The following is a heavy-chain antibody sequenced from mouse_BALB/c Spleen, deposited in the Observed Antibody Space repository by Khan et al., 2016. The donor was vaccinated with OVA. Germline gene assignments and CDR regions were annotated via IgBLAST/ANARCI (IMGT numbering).Heavy chain of an antibody. J-gene: IGHJ2*01. CDR2: IYPYNGGT. D-gene: IGHD3-1*01. CDR1: GYTFTDYN. CDR3: ARIGSGLVLDY. V-gene: IGHV1S29*02. Sequence: VQLQQSGPELVKPGASVKISCKASGYTFTDYNMHWVKQSHGKSLEWIGYIYPYNGGTGHNQNFKSKATLTVDNSSSQAYMELRIPTSEDSVVYYCARIGSGLVLDYRSQAATLPVSA.